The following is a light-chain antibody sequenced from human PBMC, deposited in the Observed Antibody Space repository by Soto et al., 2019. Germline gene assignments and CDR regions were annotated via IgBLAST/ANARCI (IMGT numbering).Light chain of an antibody. J-gene: IGLJ1*01. CDR1: SSDIGGYNY. CDR3: SSYTSSNTLV. CDR2: EVT. Sequence: SVLTQPASVSWSPGQSITISCTGGSSDIGGYNYVSWFQQHPGKVPKLMIYEVTNRPSGVSNRFSGPKSGSTASLTISGLQAEDEADYYCSSYTSSNTLVFGTGTKVTVL. V-gene: IGLV2-14*01.